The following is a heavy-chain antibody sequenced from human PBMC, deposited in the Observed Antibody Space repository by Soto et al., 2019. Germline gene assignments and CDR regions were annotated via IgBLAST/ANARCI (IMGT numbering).Heavy chain of an antibody. CDR3: AILIGYYYYYMDV. J-gene: IGHJ6*03. CDR1: GGSISSSSYY. D-gene: IGHD3-16*02. CDR2: IYYSGST. V-gene: IGHV4-39*01. Sequence: SETLSLTCTVSGGSISSSSYYWGWIRQPPGKGLEWIGSIYYSGSTYYNPSLKSRVTISVDTSKNQFSLKLSSVTAADTAVYYCAILIGYYYYYMDVWGRGTTVTVSS.